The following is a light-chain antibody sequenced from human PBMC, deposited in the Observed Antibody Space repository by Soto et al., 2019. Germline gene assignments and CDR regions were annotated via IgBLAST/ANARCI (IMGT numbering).Light chain of an antibody. CDR1: TSDLGNYNF. V-gene: IGLV2-14*01. CDR3: SSTSFTGNSDLVV. CDR2: EVN. J-gene: IGLJ2*01. Sequence: QSVLTQPASVSGSPGQSITISCTGVTSDLGNYNFVSWYEVRPGKAPKLVIYEVNKRPSGVSDRFSGSKSGSTASLTISGLQPEDEADYYCSSTSFTGNSDLVVFGGGTKLTVL.